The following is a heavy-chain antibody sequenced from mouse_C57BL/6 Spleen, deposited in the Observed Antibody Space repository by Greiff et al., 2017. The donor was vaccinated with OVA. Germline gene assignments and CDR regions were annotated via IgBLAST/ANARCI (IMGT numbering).Heavy chain of an antibody. Sequence: EVKLMESGGGLVKPGGSLKLSCAASGFTFSDYGMHWVRQAPEKGLEWVAYISSGSSTIYYADTVKGRFTISRDNAKNTLFLQMTSLRSEDTAMYYCARDYYSNYGVYFDYWGQGTTLTVSS. J-gene: IGHJ2*01. V-gene: IGHV5-17*01. CDR3: ARDYYSNYGVYFDY. D-gene: IGHD2-5*01. CDR1: GFTFSDYG. CDR2: ISSGSSTI.